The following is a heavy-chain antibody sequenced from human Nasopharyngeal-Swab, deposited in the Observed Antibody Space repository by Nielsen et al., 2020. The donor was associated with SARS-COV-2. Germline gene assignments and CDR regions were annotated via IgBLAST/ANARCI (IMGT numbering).Heavy chain of an antibody. CDR3: AGGQPGTTGTTYGMDV. D-gene: IGHD1-1*01. CDR1: GLTFSGYD. J-gene: IGHJ6*02. CDR2: IDTAGDT. Sequence: GESLKISCAASGLTFSGYDMHWVRQPPGKGLEWVSTIDTAGDTYYPGSVKGRFTISREKAKNSLYLQMNSPRVGDTAVYYCAGGQPGTTGTTYGMDVWGQGTTVTVSS. V-gene: IGHV3-13*01.